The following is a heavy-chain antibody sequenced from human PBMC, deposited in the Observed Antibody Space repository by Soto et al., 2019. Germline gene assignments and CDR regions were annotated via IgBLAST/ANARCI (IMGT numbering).Heavy chain of an antibody. CDR2: IRSKAYGGTA. J-gene: IGHJ4*02. Sequence: PGVSLRLSCTASGFTFGDYAMSWFRQAPGKGLEWVGFIRSKAYGGTAEYAASVKGRFTISRDDSKSIAYLQMNSLKTEDTAVYYCTRSGYSYTYGFDYWGQGTLVTVSS. V-gene: IGHV3-49*03. D-gene: IGHD5-18*01. CDR3: TRSGYSYTYGFDY. CDR1: GFTFGDYA.